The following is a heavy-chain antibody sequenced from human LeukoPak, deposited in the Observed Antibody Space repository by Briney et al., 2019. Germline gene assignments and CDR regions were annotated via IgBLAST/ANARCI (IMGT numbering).Heavy chain of an antibody. Sequence: PGGSLRLSCAASGFTFNNYAMNWVRQAPGKGLEWVSVISGSGGTTYYADSVEDRFTISRDSSKNTLYLQMNSLRAEDTAVYYCAKVSGGGLYYDGMDVWGQGTTVTVSS. D-gene: IGHD1-14*01. CDR3: AKVSGGGLYYDGMDV. CDR2: ISGSGGTT. V-gene: IGHV3-23*01. J-gene: IGHJ6*02. CDR1: GFTFNNYA.